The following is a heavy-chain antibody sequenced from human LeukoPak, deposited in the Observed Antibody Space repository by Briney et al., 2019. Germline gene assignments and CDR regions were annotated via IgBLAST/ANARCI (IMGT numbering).Heavy chain of an antibody. CDR2: ISGSGGST. Sequence: GGSLRLSCAASGFTFSSYAMSWVRQAPGKGLEWVSSISGSGGSTYYADSVKGRFTISRDNSKNTLYLQMNSLRAEDTAVYYCAKDQDYYDSSGYEDPPAYYFDCWGQGTLVTVSS. V-gene: IGHV3-23*01. D-gene: IGHD3-22*01. CDR1: GFTFSSYA. J-gene: IGHJ4*02. CDR3: AKDQDYYDSSGYEDPPAYYFDC.